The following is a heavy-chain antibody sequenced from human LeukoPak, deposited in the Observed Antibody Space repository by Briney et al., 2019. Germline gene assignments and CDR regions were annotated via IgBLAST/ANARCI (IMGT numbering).Heavy chain of an antibody. CDR2: IRYDGSNK. J-gene: IGHJ5*02. CDR1: GFTFSHYG. V-gene: IGHV3-30*02. D-gene: IGHD2-2*01. CDR3: AKDGVGTAAFDL. Sequence: HPGGSQRLSCAASGFTFSHYGMHWVRQAPGTGLEWVAFIRYDGSNKYYATSVKGRFTISRDNSENTLHLQMDTPRSDDTATYYCAKDGVGTAAFDLWGRGTLVTVSS.